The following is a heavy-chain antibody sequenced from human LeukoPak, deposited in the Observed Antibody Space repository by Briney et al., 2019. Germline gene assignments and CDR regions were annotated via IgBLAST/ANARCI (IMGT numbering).Heavy chain of an antibody. J-gene: IGHJ6*02. D-gene: IGHD3-16*01. Sequence: GGSLRLSCAASGFNFIKYGLHWVRQAPGKGLEWVAVMSYDGSNKYYADSVKGRFTISRDNSKSTLYLQMNNLRAEDTAVYYCAKNQVWGSSHRGDYYGMDVWGQGTTVTVSS. CDR2: MSYDGSNK. CDR3: AKNQVWGSSHRGDYYGMDV. CDR1: GFNFIKYG. V-gene: IGHV3-30*18.